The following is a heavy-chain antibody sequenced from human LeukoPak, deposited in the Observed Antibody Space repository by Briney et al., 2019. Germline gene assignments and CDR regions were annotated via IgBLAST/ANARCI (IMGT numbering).Heavy chain of an antibody. J-gene: IGHJ4*02. Sequence: SETLSLTCSVSGVSISSYYWSWLRQPPGMGLEWTGVIHDSGTTFYNPSLKSRVTITVETTKMQFSLQLSSVTAAATALYYSATYKRIGGWYVHYYWGQGTLVTVSS. V-gene: IGHV4-59*01. CDR1: GVSISSYY. CDR2: IHDSGTT. CDR3: ATYKRIGGWYVHYY. D-gene: IGHD6-19*01.